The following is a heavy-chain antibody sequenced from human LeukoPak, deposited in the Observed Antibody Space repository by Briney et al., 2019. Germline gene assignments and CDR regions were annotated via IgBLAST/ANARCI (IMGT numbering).Heavy chain of an antibody. CDR3: ARADSDGSILDY. CDR1: GFTFSNYW. CDR2: KDQYGRAK. V-gene: IGHV3-7*04. Sequence: PGGSLRLSCAASGFTFSNYWMSWVRQAPGKGLEWVASKDQYGRAKYYVDSVRGRFTFSRDNTKNSLHLQMNSLRAEDTAVYYCARADSDGSILDYWGQGTRVIDSS. J-gene: IGHJ4*02. D-gene: IGHD5-18*01.